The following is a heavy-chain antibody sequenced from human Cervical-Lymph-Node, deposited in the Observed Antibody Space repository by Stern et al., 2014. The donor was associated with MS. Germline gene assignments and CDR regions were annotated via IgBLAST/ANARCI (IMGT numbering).Heavy chain of an antibody. D-gene: IGHD1-1*01. CDR3: ARNLYPTTWFDS. Sequence: QLQESGPGLVTPSETLSLTCSVSGGSLTGYYCSWIRQSPGKGLEWIGYIYPNGTTQSNPSLKRRLTMSVDTSNNQFSLKLNSVTAEDAAVYYCARNLYPTTWFDSWGQGTLVIVSS. CDR1: GGSLTGYY. V-gene: IGHV4-4*09. J-gene: IGHJ5*01. CDR2: IYPNGTT.